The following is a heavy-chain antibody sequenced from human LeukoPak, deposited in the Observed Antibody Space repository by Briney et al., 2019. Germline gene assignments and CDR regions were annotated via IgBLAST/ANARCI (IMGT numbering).Heavy chain of an antibody. D-gene: IGHD5-18*01. CDR2: LYSGGST. V-gene: IGHV3-66*01. CDR3: ARDKGRGYSYGPDY. J-gene: IGHJ4*02. Sequence: GGSLRLSCAASEFSVGSNYMTWVRQAPGKGLEWVSLLYSGGSTYYADSVKGRFTISRDNGKNSLYLQMNSLRVEDTAVYYCARDKGRGYSYGPDYWGQGTLVTVSS. CDR1: EFSVGSNY.